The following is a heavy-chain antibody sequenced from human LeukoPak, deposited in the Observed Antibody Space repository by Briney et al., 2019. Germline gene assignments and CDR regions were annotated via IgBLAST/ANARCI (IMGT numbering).Heavy chain of an antibody. J-gene: IGHJ3*02. CDR3: ARDGITGTTAFDI. CDR1: GFTFSSYG. D-gene: IGHD1-20*01. V-gene: IGHV4-39*07. CDR2: LYYSGST. Sequence: PGGSLRLSCAASGFTFSSYGMHWVRQPPGQGLEWIGSLYYSGSTYNNPSLKSRVTISVDTSKNQFSLKLSSVTAADTAVYYCARDGITGTTAFDIWGQGTMVIVSS.